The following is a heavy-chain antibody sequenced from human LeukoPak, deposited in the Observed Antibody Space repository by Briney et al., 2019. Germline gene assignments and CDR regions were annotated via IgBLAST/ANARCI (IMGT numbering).Heavy chain of an antibody. CDR2: ISGGGVST. CDR3: AKNVNGGNWYYFDH. J-gene: IGHJ4*02. V-gene: IGHV3-23*01. D-gene: IGHD1-20*01. CDR1: GFTFNNYA. Sequence: PGGSLRLSCAAFGFTFNNYAVGWVRQAPGKGLEWVSAISGGGVSTYYADSVKGRFTISRDNSKTTLYLQMNSLRAEDTAVYYCAKNVNGGNWYYFDHWGQGTLVTVSS.